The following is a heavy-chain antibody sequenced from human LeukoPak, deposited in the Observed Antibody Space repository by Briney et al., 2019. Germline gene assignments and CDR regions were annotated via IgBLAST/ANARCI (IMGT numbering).Heavy chain of an antibody. CDR1: GFTVSSNY. CDR2: IYDSGTT. J-gene: IGHJ4*02. D-gene: IGHD6-19*01. Sequence: GGSLRLSCATSGFTVSSNYMSWVRQAPGKGLEWVSVIYDSGTTYYADSVKGRFLIFRDTSKNTVDLQMNSLRVEDTAVYYCAGRRSSGWYAYWGQGTLVAVSS. V-gene: IGHV3-53*01. CDR3: AGRRSSGWYAY.